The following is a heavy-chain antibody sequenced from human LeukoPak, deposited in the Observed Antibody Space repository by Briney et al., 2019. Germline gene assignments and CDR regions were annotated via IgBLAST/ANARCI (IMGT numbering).Heavy chain of an antibody. J-gene: IGHJ1*01. V-gene: IGHV1-2*02. Sequence: GASVKVSCKTSGCRFTAYPLHNVRQAPGQGLEWLGWMNPHSGETNNAQKFQGRVTMTRDTSISVAYMQLSSLRSDDTAVYYCARGMDAEAFQNWGQGTLVTVSS. D-gene: IGHD2-2*03. CDR1: GCRFTAYP. CDR2: MNPHSGET. CDR3: ARGMDAEAFQN.